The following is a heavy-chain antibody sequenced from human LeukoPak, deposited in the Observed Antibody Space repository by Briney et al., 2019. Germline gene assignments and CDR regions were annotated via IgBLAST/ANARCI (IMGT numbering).Heavy chain of an antibody. V-gene: IGHV3-30*18. CDR2: ISSDGSNI. Sequence: GGSLRLSCAASGFTFSRSDMHWVRQAPGKGLEWVTLISSDGSNIYYADSVKGRFTISRDNSKNTLYLQMNSLRAEDTAVYYCAKDIVATSRYYYYGMDVWGQGTTVTVSS. D-gene: IGHD5-12*01. CDR1: GFTFSRSD. CDR3: AKDIVATSRYYYYGMDV. J-gene: IGHJ6*02.